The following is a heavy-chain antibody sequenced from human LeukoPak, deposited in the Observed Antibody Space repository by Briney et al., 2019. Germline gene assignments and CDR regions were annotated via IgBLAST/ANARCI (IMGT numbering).Heavy chain of an antibody. V-gene: IGHV3-23*01. J-gene: IGHJ3*02. D-gene: IGHD6-19*01. CDR2: ISGNGGST. CDR1: GFTFSSYT. Sequence: GGSLRLSCAVSGFTFSSYTMTWVRQAPGKGLEWVSAISGNGGSTYYADSVKGRFTISRDNSKNSLYLQMNSLRAEDTAVYYCARGMSSGRYAVDIWGQGTMVTVSS. CDR3: ARGMSSGRYAVDI.